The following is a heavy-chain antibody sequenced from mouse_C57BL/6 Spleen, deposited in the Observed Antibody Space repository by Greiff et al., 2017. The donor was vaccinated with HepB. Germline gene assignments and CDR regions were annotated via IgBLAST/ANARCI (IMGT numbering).Heavy chain of an antibody. Sequence: VKLMESGPGLVAPSQSLSITCTVSGFSLTSYAISWVRQPPGKGLEWLGVIWTGGGTNYNSALKSGLSISKDNSKSQVFLKMNSLQTDDTARYYCASGTYYEYDGAMDYWGQGTSVTVSS. CDR1: GFSLTSYA. V-gene: IGHV2-9-1*01. CDR2: IWTGGGT. CDR3: ASGTYYEYDGAMDY. J-gene: IGHJ4*01. D-gene: IGHD2-4*01.